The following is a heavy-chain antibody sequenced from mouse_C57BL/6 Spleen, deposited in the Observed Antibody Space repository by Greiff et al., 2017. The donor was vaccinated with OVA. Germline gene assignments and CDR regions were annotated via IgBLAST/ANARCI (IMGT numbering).Heavy chain of an antibody. V-gene: IGHV1-74*01. CDR2: IHPSDSDT. J-gene: IGHJ4*01. CDR1: GYTFTSYW. D-gene: IGHD1-1*01. CDR3: AISYVRKYAMDY. Sequence: QVQLKEPGAELVKPGASVKVSCKASGYTFTSYWMHWVKQRPGQGLEWIGRIHPSDSDTNYNQKFKGKATLTVDKSSSTAYMQLSSLTSEDSAVYYCAISYVRKYAMDYWGQGTSVTVSS.